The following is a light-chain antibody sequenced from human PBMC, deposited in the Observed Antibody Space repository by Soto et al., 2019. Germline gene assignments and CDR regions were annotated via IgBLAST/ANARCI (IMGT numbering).Light chain of an antibody. CDR3: QQYXSSXIT. CDR1: QSVSSSY. V-gene: IGKV3-20*01. CDR2: GAF. J-gene: IGKJ5*01. Sequence: EIVLTQSPGTLSLSPGERATLSCRASQSVSSSYLAWYQQKPGQAPRLLIYGAFSRATGIPDRFSGSGSEXXXXLTXXXXXXXDXXXXYCQQYXSSXITFGQGTRLEIK.